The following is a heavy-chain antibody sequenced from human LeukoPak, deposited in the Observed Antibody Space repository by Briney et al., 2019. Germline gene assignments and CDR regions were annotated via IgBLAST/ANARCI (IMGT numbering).Heavy chain of an antibody. CDR2: LSGSGTNT. Sequence: GGSLRLSCAASGFTFSSFAMSWVRQAPGKGLEWVSALSGSGTNTYFADSVKGRFTISRDNSKNTLYLQMNSLRVEDTAVYYCARWDYYGRGAFDIWGQGTMVTVSS. D-gene: IGHD3-10*01. CDR3: ARWDYYGRGAFDI. J-gene: IGHJ3*02. V-gene: IGHV3-23*01. CDR1: GFTFSSFA.